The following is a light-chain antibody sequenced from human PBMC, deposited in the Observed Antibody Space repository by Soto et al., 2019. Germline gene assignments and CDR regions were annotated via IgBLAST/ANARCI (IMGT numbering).Light chain of an antibody. Sequence: DIQMTQSPSSVSASVGDRVTVICRASQDVSSRLAWYQQKLGKAPKLLIYAASSLQSGVPSRFSGSGSGTDFTLPISSLQPEDSATYYCQQAHSFPFTFGQGTNLEIK. CDR3: QQAHSFPFT. V-gene: IGKV1-12*01. CDR2: AAS. CDR1: QDVSSR. J-gene: IGKJ2*01.